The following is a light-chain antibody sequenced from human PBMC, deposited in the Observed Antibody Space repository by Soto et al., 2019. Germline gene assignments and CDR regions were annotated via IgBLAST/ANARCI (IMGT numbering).Light chain of an antibody. Sequence: DIQMTQSPSSLSASVGDTITITCRASQGIGNWVAWYQQKLGKAPKSLIYAASNLQSGVPSRFSGTGSGTDFTLTISSLQPEDFATYYCQQYDSDPLTFGGGTKVEMK. CDR1: QGIGNW. J-gene: IGKJ4*01. V-gene: IGKV1D-16*01. CDR2: AAS. CDR3: QQYDSDPLT.